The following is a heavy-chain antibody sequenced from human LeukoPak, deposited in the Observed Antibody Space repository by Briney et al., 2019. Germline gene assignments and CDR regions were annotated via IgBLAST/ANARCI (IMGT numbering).Heavy chain of an antibody. D-gene: IGHD5-24*01. V-gene: IGHV3-23*01. Sequence: PGGSLRLSCAASGFTFSSYAMSWVRQAPGKGLEWVSSISGSGDSTDYADSVKGRFTISRDNSKNTLYLQMNSLRVEDTAVYYCAKDHFPRRVGYNGGESDYWGQGTLVTISS. CDR2: ISGSGDST. CDR1: GFTFSSYA. CDR3: AKDHFPRRVGYNGGESDY. J-gene: IGHJ4*02.